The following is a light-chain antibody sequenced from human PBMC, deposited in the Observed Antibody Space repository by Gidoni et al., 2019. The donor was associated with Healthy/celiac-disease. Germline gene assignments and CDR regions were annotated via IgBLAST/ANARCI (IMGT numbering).Light chain of an antibody. V-gene: IGKV1-39*01. CDR2: AAS. CDR1: QSISSY. CDR3: QQSYSTLYT. J-gene: IGKJ2*01. Sequence: DIQMTQSPSSLSASVGDRVTITCRASQSISSYLNWYQQKPGKAPKLLIYAASSLQSGVPSRFSGSGSVTDFTLTISSLQPEDFATYYCQQSYSTLYTFXQXTKLEIK.